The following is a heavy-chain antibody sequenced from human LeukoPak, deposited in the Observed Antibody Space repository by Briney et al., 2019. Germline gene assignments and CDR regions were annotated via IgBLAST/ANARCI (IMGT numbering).Heavy chain of an antibody. CDR2: ITQGGSEN. J-gene: IGHJ1*01. V-gene: IGHV3-7*01. CDR1: RFTLSNRW. Sequence: GGSLRLSCAASRFTLSNRWMTWVRQAPGKGLEWVATITQGGSENFYVDSVKGRFTISGDNAKNSLYLQMNSLRAEDTAVYYCARDPFEHWGQGTLVTVSS. CDR3: ARDPFEH.